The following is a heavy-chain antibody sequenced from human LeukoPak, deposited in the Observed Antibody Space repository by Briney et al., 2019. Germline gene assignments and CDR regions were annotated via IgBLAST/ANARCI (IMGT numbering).Heavy chain of an antibody. V-gene: IGHV3-74*01. Sequence: GGSLRLSCAASGFTFSSYLMHWVRQVPGKGLVWVSRNTDGSSSYADSVKGRFTISRDTAKNTLYLQMNSLRAEDTAVYYCARVLAGDFDLWGRGTLVTVSS. D-gene: IGHD6-19*01. CDR2: NTDGSS. CDR1: GFTFSSYL. CDR3: ARVLAGDFDL. J-gene: IGHJ2*01.